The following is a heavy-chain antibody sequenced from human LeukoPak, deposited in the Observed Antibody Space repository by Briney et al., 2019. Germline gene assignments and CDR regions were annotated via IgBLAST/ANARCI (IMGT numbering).Heavy chain of an antibody. CDR3: ARRRDGYNYNWFDP. Sequence: GESLQISCKTSGYSFTTYWIGWVRQKPGKGLEWMGIIYPGDSDTRYSPSFQGQVTISADKSITTAYLQWSSLQASDTAMYYCARRRDGYNYNWFDPWGQGTLVTVSS. CDR1: GYSFTTYW. V-gene: IGHV5-51*01. J-gene: IGHJ5*02. D-gene: IGHD5-24*01. CDR2: IYPGDSDT.